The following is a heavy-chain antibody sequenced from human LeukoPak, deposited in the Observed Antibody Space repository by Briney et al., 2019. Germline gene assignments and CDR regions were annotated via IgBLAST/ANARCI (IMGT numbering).Heavy chain of an antibody. CDR3: ARSYGSGSY. J-gene: IGHJ4*02. CDR1: GGSISSVVTT. V-gene: IGHV4-31*01. Sequence: SQTLSLTCTVSGGSISSVVTTGAGSASTQGRAWSGLGTSITVGAPTTTRTISVDTSKNQFSLKLSSVTAADTAVYYCARSYGSGSYWGQGTLVTVSS. D-gene: IGHD3-10*01. CDR2: SITVGAP.